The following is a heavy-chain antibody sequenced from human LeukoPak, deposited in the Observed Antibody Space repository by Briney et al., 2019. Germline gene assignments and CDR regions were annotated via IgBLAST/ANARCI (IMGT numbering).Heavy chain of an antibody. V-gene: IGHV4-61*02. CDR1: GGSITSGSYY. CDR3: AREVGPTSADY. D-gene: IGHD1-26*01. J-gene: IGHJ4*02. CDR2: IYTSGST. Sequence: SQTLSLTCTVSGGSITSGSYYWSWIRQPAGKGLEWIGRIYTSGSTNYNPSLKSRVTISLDTSENQFSLKLNSVTAADTAVYYCAREVGPTSADYWGQGTLVTVSS.